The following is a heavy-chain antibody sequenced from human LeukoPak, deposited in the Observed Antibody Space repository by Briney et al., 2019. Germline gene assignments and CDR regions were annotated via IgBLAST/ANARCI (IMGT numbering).Heavy chain of an antibody. CDR1: GFTFSSYA. V-gene: IGHV3-30*01. D-gene: IGHD2-15*01. CDR3: AREGYALDY. CDR2: ISYDGSNK. Sequence: GGSLRLSCAASGFTFSSYAMHWLRQAPGKALEGGAVISYDGSNKYYADSVKGRFTISRDNSKNTLYLQMNSLRAEDTAVYYCAREGYALDYWGQGTLVTVSS. J-gene: IGHJ4*02.